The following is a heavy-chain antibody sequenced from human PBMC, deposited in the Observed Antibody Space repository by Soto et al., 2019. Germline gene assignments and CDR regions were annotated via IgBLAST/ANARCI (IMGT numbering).Heavy chain of an antibody. Sequence: GGSLRLSCAASGFTFSSYAMSWVRQAPGKGLEWVSAISGSGGSTYYADSVKGRFTISRDNSKNTLYLQMNSLRAEDTAVYYCAKDGGYYYGSGSYREWFDPWGQGTLVTVSS. J-gene: IGHJ5*02. D-gene: IGHD3-10*01. CDR2: ISGSGGST. CDR1: GFTFSSYA. CDR3: AKDGGYYYGSGSYREWFDP. V-gene: IGHV3-23*01.